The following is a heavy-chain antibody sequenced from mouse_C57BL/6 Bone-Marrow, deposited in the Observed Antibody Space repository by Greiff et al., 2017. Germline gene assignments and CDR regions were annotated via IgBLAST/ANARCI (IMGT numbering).Heavy chain of an antibody. CDR1: GFSLTSYG. V-gene: IGHV2-5*01. D-gene: IGHD2-2*01. CDR2: IWRGGST. J-gene: IGHJ1*03. CDR3: AKEGTMVTYWYFDV. Sequence: VQVVESGPGLAQPSQSLSITCTVSGFSLTSYGVHWVRQSPGKGLEWLGVIWRGGSTDYNAAFMSRLSITKDNSKSQVFFKMNSLQADDTAIYYCAKEGTMVTYWYFDVWGTGTTVTVSS.